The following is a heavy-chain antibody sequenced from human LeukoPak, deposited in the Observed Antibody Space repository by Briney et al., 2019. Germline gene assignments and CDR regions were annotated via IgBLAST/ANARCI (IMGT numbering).Heavy chain of an antibody. CDR3: ARGPVDAILYYFDY. CDR2: IFYSGST. D-gene: IGHD2-8*01. V-gene: IGHV4-39*07. Sequence: SETLSLTCTVSGGSISTSNYYWGWIRQPPGKGLEWIGNIFYSGSTYYSPSLKSRVTISLDTSKNQFSLKLSSVTAADTAVYYCARGPVDAILYYFDYWGQGTLVTVSS. J-gene: IGHJ4*02. CDR1: GGSISTSNYY.